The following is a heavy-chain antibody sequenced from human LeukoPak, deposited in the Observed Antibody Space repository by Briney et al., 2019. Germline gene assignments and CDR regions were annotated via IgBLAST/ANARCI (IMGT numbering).Heavy chain of an antibody. Sequence: GGSLRLSCAASGFTFSSYGMHWVRQAPGKGLEWVAVIWYGGSNKYYADSVKGRFTISRDNAKNSLYLQMNSLRAEDTAVYYCARDLAVAGMTFDYWGQGTLVTVSS. V-gene: IGHV3-33*08. J-gene: IGHJ4*02. CDR2: IWYGGSNK. CDR1: GFTFSSYG. CDR3: ARDLAVAGMTFDY. D-gene: IGHD6-19*01.